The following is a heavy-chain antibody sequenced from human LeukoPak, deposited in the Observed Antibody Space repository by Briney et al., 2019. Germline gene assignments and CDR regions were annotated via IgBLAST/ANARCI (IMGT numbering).Heavy chain of an antibody. D-gene: IGHD3-22*01. V-gene: IGHV1-8*03. Sequence: ASVKVSCKASGYTFTSYDINWVRQATGQGLEWMGWMNPNSGNTGYAQKFQGRVTITRNTSISTAYMELSSLRSEDTAVYYCATGTDSSGYWVYFDYWGQGTLVTVPS. CDR2: MNPNSGNT. J-gene: IGHJ4*02. CDR1: GYTFTSYD. CDR3: ATGTDSSGYWVYFDY.